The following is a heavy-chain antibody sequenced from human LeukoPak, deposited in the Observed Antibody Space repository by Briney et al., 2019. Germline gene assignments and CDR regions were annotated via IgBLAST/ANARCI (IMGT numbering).Heavy chain of an antibody. CDR1: GFTFSSYG. CDR2: IDPDGSST. Sequence: PGGSLRLSCAASGFTFSSYGMHWVRQAPGKGLVWVSRIDPDGSSTNYADSVKGRFTISRDNAKNTLYLQLNSLRAEDTAVYYCAREDYSNYAPYFDYWGQGTLVTVSS. J-gene: IGHJ4*02. D-gene: IGHD4-4*01. V-gene: IGHV3-74*01. CDR3: AREDYSNYAPYFDY.